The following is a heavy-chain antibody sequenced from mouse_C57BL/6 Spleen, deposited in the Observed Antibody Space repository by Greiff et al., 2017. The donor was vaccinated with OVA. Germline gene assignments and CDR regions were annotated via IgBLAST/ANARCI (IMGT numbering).Heavy chain of an antibody. CDR3: AREGSYYYDY. Sequence: EVHLVESGPGLVKPSQSLSLTCSVTGYSITSGYYWNWIRQFPGNKLEWMGYISYDGSNNYNPSLKNRISITRDTSKNQFFLKLNSVTTEDTATYYCAREGSYYYDYWGQGTTLTVSS. V-gene: IGHV3-6*01. J-gene: IGHJ2*01. CDR1: GYSITSGYY. CDR2: ISYDGSN.